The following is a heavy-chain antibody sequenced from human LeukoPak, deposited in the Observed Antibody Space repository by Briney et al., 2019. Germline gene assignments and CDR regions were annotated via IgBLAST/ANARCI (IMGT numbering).Heavy chain of an antibody. CDR2: MNPNSGNT. CDR3: ARGRRVVGATTFRYYYYMDV. D-gene: IGHD1-26*01. Sequence: GASVKLSCKASGYTFTSYDINWVRQATGQGLEWMGWMNPNSGNTGYAQKFQGRVTITRNTSISTAYMELSSLRSEDTAVYYCARGRRVVGATTFRYYYYMDVWGKGTTVTVSS. CDR1: GYTFTSYD. V-gene: IGHV1-8*03. J-gene: IGHJ6*03.